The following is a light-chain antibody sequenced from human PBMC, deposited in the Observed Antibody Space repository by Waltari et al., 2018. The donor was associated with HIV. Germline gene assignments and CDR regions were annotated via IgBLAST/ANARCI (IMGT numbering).Light chain of an antibody. CDR1: TIDVGRYSY. Sequence: QSALTQPASVSASPVQAITISCTGTTIDVGRYSYVPWYRQHPGKAPKLMIYDVSKRPSGVSNRFSGSKSGNTASLTISGLQAEDEADYYCCSYAGSSTVVFGGGTKLTVL. J-gene: IGLJ2*01. CDR2: DVS. CDR3: CSYAGSSTVV. V-gene: IGLV2-23*02.